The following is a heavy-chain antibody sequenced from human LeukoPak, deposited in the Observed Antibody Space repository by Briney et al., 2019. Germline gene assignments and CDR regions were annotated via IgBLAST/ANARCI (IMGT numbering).Heavy chain of an antibody. V-gene: IGHV3-21*01. Sequence: GVLRLSCAASGFAFNTYSMNWVRRAPGKGLEWVSSISTSSSYIYYADSVRGRFTISRDNAKNSLYLQMNSLRAEDTAVYSCARGADGVSSNSRGWFDPWGQGTLVTVSS. D-gene: IGHD2-15*01. CDR2: ISTSSSYI. CDR1: GFAFNTYS. J-gene: IGHJ5*02. CDR3: ARGADGVSSNSRGWFDP.